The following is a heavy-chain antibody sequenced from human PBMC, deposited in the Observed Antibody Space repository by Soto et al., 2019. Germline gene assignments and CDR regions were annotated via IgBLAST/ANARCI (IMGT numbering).Heavy chain of an antibody. CDR2: VYWNDDK. J-gene: IGHJ4*02. Sequence: GPTLVNPTQTLTLTCTFSGFSLSSSGMSVGWFRQAPGKAPEWLSLVYWNDDKRYSPSLKSRLTISKDTSTNQVVLTMTNMDSVDTGTYYCAHMYYYDGSGYYPTSDYWGQGTLVTVSS. CDR3: AHMYYYDGSGYYPTSDY. D-gene: IGHD3-22*01. V-gene: IGHV2-5*01. CDR1: GFSLSSSGMS.